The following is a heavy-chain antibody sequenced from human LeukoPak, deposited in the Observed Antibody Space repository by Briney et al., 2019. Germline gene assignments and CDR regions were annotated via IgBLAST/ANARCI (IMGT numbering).Heavy chain of an antibody. CDR1: GFTFSSYG. CDR2: ISYDGSNK. V-gene: IGHV3-30*18. CDR3: AKDLVPAARPRWFDY. J-gene: IGHJ4*02. D-gene: IGHD2-2*01. Sequence: GGSLRLSCAASGFTFSSYGMHWVRQAPGKGLEWVAVISYDGSNKYYADSVKGRFTISRDNSKNTLYLQMNSLRAEDTAVYYCAKDLVPAARPRWFDYWGQGTLVTVSS.